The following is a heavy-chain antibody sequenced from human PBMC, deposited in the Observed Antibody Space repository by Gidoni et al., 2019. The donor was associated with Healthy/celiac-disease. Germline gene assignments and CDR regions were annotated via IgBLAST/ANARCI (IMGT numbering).Heavy chain of an antibody. Sequence: EVQLVQSGGGLVQPGVSLRLSCAASGFTFRRYRMNWFRQAPGKVLEWGSYMSSRRSTIYYADSGKGRFNSNRENAKNSLYLKMKSLRDEETAVYYCARERGVGYYGDYGAFDYWGQGTLVTVSS. D-gene: IGHD4-17*01. CDR3: ARERGVGYYGDYGAFDY. CDR1: GFTFRRYR. J-gene: IGHJ4*02. CDR2: MSSRRSTI. V-gene: IGHV3-48*02.